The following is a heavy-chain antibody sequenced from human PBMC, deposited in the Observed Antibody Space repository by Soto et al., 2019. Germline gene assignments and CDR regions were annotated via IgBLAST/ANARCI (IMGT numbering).Heavy chain of an antibody. Sequence: QVQLQESGPGLVKPSQTLSLTCTVSGGSISSGGYYWSWIRQHPGKGLEWIGYIYYSGSTYYNPSLKSPVTLSVEPSKNQFSLKLSSVTAADTAVYYCARDRWGWSRYYYGMDVWGQGTTVTVSS. CDR3: ARDRWGWSRYYYGMDV. V-gene: IGHV4-31*01. J-gene: IGHJ6*02. D-gene: IGHD3-16*01. CDR2: IYYSGST. CDR1: GGSISSGGYY.